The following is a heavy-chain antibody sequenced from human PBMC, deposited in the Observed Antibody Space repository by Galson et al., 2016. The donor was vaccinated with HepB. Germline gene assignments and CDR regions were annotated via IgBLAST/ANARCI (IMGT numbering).Heavy chain of an antibody. D-gene: IGHD1-1*01. CDR3: AMETGAGTFQGYDY. J-gene: IGHJ4*02. Sequence: GTNYNPSLKSRVTISVDKSKNQFSLNLSSVTAADTAIYFCAMETGAGTFQGYDYWGQGTLVTVSS. CDR2: GT. V-gene: IGHV4-4*01.